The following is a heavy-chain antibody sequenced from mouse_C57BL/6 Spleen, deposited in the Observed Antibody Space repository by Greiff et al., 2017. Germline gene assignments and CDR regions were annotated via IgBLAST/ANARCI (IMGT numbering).Heavy chain of an antibody. CDR1: GYAFSSSW. Sequence: LQESGPELVKPGASVKISCKASGYAFSSSWMNWVKQRPGKGLEWIGRIYPGDGDTNYNGNFKGKATLTADKSSSTAYMQLSSLTSEDSAVYFCARGIYYGNYDFDYWGQGTTLTVSS. CDR2: IYPGDGDT. V-gene: IGHV1-82*01. D-gene: IGHD2-1*01. J-gene: IGHJ2*01. CDR3: ARGIYYGNYDFDY.